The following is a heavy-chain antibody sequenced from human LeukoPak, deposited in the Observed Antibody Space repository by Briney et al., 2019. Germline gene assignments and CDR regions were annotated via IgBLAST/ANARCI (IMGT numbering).Heavy chain of an antibody. V-gene: IGHV3-48*03. D-gene: IGHD3-22*01. Sequence: PGGSLRLSCAASGFTFSSYEMNWVRQAPGKGLEWVSYISSSGSTIYYADSVKGRFTISRDNAKNSLYLQMNSLRAEDTAVYYCARDFYYDSSGLEGAFDIWGQGTMVTVSS. CDR1: GFTFSSYE. CDR3: ARDFYYDSSGLEGAFDI. CDR2: ISSSGSTI. J-gene: IGHJ3*02.